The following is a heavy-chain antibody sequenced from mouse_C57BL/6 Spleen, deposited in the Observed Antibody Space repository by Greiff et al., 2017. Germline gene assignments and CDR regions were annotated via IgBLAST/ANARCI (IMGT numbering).Heavy chain of an antibody. CDR3: ARLDYYGSSYVRYYAMDY. V-gene: IGHV1-72*01. Sequence: VQLQQPGAELVKPGASVKLSCKASGYTFTSYWMHWVKQRPGRGLEWIGRIDPNSGGTKYNEKFKSKATLTVDKPSSTAYMQLSSLTSEDSAVYYCARLDYYGSSYVRYYAMDYWGQGTSVTVSS. D-gene: IGHD1-1*01. J-gene: IGHJ4*01. CDR2: IDPNSGGT. CDR1: GYTFTSYW.